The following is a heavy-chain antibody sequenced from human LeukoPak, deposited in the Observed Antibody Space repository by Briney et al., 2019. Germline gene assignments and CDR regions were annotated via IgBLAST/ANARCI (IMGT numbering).Heavy chain of an antibody. V-gene: IGHV4-34*01. D-gene: IGHD4-23*01. J-gene: IGHJ4*02. CDR1: GGSFSGYY. CDR3: ASSMVTRGELDY. Sequence: SETLSLTCAVYGGSFSGYYWSWIRQPPGKGLEWIGEINHSRSTNYNPSLKSRVTISVDTSKNQFSLKLSSVTAADTAVYYCASSMVTRGELDYWGQGTLVTVSS. CDR2: INHSRST.